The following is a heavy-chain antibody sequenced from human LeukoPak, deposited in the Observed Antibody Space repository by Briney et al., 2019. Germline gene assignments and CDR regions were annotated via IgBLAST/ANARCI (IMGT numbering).Heavy chain of an antibody. D-gene: IGHD5-24*01. CDR3: ARGDGRTSPFDY. Sequence: SVKVSCKASGGTFRNYAYSWVRQAPGQGLEWMGRIIPILGTANNAQNFQGRVTITTDESTSTAYLEVSSLSSEDTAVYYCARGDGRTSPFDYWGQGTLVTVSS. CDR2: IIPILGTA. CDR1: GGTFRNYA. J-gene: IGHJ4*02. V-gene: IGHV1-69*05.